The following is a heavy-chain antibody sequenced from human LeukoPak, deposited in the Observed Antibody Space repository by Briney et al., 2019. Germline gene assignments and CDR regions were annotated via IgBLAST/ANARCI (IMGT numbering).Heavy chain of an antibody. CDR1: GFTFSSYA. J-gene: IGHJ4*02. Sequence: GGSLRLSCAASGFTFSSYAMSWVRQAPGKGLVWVSAISGSGGSTYYADSVKGRCTISRDNPKTTMYPKMNSLRAEDTAVSSCAKSGGNVQVTPLDYWGQGTLVTVSS. CDR3: AKSGGNVQVTPLDY. V-gene: IGHV3-23*01. CDR2: ISGSGGST. D-gene: IGHD4-23*01.